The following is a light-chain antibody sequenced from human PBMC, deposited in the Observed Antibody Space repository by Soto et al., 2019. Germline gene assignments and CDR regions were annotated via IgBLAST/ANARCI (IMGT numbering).Light chain of an antibody. J-gene: IGKJ1*01. Sequence: PSTLSASVGDRVTITCRASQSISDWLAWFQQKPGKAPKVLIYDASTLESGVPSRFSGSGSGTEFTLTISSLQPEDFATYYCQQHNSSPWTFSQGTKVDIK. CDR1: QSISDW. V-gene: IGKV1-5*01. CDR2: DAS. CDR3: QQHNSSPWT.